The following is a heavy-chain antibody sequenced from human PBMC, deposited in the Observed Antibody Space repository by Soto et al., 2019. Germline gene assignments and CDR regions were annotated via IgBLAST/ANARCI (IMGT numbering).Heavy chain of an antibody. CDR2: INHSGST. J-gene: IGHJ6*03. CDR3: AHDFWSGYSTSYYYYMDV. V-gene: IGHV4-34*01. CDR1: GGSFSGYF. Sequence: SETLSLTCAVYGGSFSGYFWSWIRQPPGKGLEWIGEINHSGSTNYNPSLKSRVAISVDTSKNQFSLKLSSVTAADTAVYYCAHDFWSGYSTSYYYYMDVWGKGTTVTVSS. D-gene: IGHD3-3*01.